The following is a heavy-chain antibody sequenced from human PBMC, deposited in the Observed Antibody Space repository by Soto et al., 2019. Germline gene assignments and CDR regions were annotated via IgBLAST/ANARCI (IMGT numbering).Heavy chain of an antibody. CDR1: GGTFSSYA. Sequence: QVQLVQSGAEVKKPGSSVKVSCKASGGTFSSYAISWVRQAPGQGLEWMGGIIPIFGTANYAQKFQGRVTITADESTSTAYMELSSLRSEDTAVYYCARDSYCSSTSCYYYYGMDVWGQGTTVTVSS. J-gene: IGHJ6*02. CDR2: IIPIFGTA. D-gene: IGHD2-2*01. CDR3: ARDSYCSSTSCYYYYGMDV. V-gene: IGHV1-69*01.